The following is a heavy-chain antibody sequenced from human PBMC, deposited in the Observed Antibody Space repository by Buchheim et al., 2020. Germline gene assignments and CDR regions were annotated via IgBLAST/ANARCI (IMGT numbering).Heavy chain of an antibody. V-gene: IGHV5-10-1*03. CDR1: GYSFTSYW. D-gene: IGHD6-13*01. CDR2: IDPSDSYT. J-gene: IGHJ6*02. Sequence: EVQLVQSGAEVKKPGESLRISCKGSGYSFTSYWISWVRQMPGKGLEWMGRIDPSDSYTNYSPSFQGHVTISADKSISTAYLQWSSLKASDTAMYYCARARIAAAEPDGYYYYGMDVWGQGTT. CDR3: ARARIAAAEPDGYYYYGMDV.